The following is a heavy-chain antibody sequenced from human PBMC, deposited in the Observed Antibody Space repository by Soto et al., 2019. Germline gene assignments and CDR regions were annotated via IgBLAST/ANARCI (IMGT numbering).Heavy chain of an antibody. CDR3: ARQIYDSDTGPNFQYYFDS. CDR1: GYGFAGYW. CDR2: IDPSDSQT. D-gene: IGHD3-22*01. V-gene: IGHV5-10-1*01. Sequence: GESLKISCKGSGYGFAGYWITWVRQKPGKGLEWMGRIDPSDSQTYYSPSFRGHVTISVTKSITTVFLQWSSLRASDTAMYYCARQIYDSDTGPNFQYYFDSWGQGTPVTVSS. J-gene: IGHJ4*02.